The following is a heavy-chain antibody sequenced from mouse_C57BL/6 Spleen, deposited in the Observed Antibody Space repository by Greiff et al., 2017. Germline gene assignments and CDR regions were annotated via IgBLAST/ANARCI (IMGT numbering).Heavy chain of an antibody. J-gene: IGHJ3*01. CDR3: ARYPYYYDYDGAWFAY. CDR1: GFTFTDYY. D-gene: IGHD2-4*01. CDR2: IRNKANGYTT. Sequence: EVKVEESGGGLVQPGGSLSLSCAASGFTFTDYYMSWVRQPPGKALEWLGFIRNKANGYTTEYSASVKGRFTISRDNSQSILYLQMNALRAEDSATYYCARYPYYYDYDGAWFAYWGQGTLVTVSA. V-gene: IGHV7-3*01.